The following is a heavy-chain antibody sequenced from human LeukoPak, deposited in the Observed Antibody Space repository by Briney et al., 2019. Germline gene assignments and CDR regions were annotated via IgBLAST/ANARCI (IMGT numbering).Heavy chain of an antibody. Sequence: SETLSLTCTVSGGSISSITYYWGWIRQPPGKGLEWVGHMYYRGNTFYNPSLKSRVTISLDTSKNLFSLKLRSVTAADTAVYYCARLYGNYQNYFDYWGQGTLVTVSS. D-gene: IGHD1-7*01. J-gene: IGHJ4*02. CDR3: ARLYGNYQNYFDY. CDR1: GGSISSITYY. CDR2: MYYRGNT. V-gene: IGHV4-39*07.